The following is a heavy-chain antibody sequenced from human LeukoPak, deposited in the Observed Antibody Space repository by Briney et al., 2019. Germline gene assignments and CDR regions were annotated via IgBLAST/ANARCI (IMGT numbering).Heavy chain of an antibody. CDR3: ARITVVITYFDY. CDR1: GFTFSSYE. D-gene: IGHD3-22*01. J-gene: IGHJ4*02. Sequence: GGSLRLSCAASGFTFSSYEMTWVRQAPGKGLEWVSYISSGGSTIYYADSVEGSFHISRDNAKNSLYLPMNSLRAEDTAVYYCARITVVITYFDYWGQGTLVTVSS. V-gene: IGHV3-48*03. CDR2: ISSGGSTI.